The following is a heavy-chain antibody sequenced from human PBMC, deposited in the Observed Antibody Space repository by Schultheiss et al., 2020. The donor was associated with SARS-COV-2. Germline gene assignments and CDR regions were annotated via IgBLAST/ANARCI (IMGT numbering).Heavy chain of an antibody. Sequence: GGSLRLSCAASGFTFNSYGMHWVRQAPGKGLEWVAVISYDGSNKYYADSVKGRFTISRDNSKNTLYLQMNSLRAEDTAVYYCTTDPGELFDPWGQGTLVTVSS. J-gene: IGHJ5*02. D-gene: IGHD1-26*01. CDR2: ISYDGSNK. V-gene: IGHV3-30*12. CDR1: GFTFNSYG. CDR3: TTDPGELFDP.